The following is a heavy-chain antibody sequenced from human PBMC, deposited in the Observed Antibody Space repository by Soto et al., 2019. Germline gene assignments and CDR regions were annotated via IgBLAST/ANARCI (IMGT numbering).Heavy chain of an antibody. V-gene: IGHV4-59*11. D-gene: IGHD1-26*01. CDR1: GGSISSHY. J-gene: IGHJ3*02. CDR2: VHNSGST. CDR3: ASWGIVGATLDAFDI. Sequence: SETLSLTCTVSGGSISSHYWSWIRQPPGKRLEWIGYVHNSGSTNYNPSLKSRVTISVDTSKNQFSLKLSSVTAADTAVYYCASWGIVGATLDAFDIWGQGTMVTVSS.